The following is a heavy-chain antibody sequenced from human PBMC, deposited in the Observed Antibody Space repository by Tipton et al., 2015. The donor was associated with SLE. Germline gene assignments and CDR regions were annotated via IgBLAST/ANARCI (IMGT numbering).Heavy chain of an antibody. J-gene: IGHJ6*02. CDR1: GFTFSDYY. V-gene: IGHV4-59*01. CDR3: ARQLYYYYGMDV. Sequence: LRLSCAASGFTFSDYYMSWIRQPPGKGLEWIGYIYYSGSTNYNPSLKSRVTISVDTSKNQFSLKLSSVTAADTAVYYCARQLYYYYGMDVWGQGTTVTVSS. CDR2: IYYSGST. D-gene: IGHD1-1*01.